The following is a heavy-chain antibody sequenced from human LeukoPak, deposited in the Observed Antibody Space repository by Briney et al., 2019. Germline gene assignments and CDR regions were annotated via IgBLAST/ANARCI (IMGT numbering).Heavy chain of an antibody. V-gene: IGHV4-34*01. D-gene: IGHD5-18*01. CDR3: ARPGGYSNDAFDI. CDR1: GGSFSGYY. J-gene: IGHJ3*02. CDR2: INHSGST. Sequence: SETLSLTCAVYGGSFSGYYWSWIRQPPGKGLEWIGEINHSGSTNYNPSLKSRVTISVDTSKNQFSLKLSSVTAADTAVYYCARPGGYSNDAFDIWGQGTMVTVSS.